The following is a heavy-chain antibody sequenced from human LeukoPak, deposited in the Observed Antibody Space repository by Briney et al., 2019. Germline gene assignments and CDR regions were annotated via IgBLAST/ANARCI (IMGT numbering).Heavy chain of an antibody. CDR1: GFTFSSYS. J-gene: IGHJ5*02. CDR3: ARDHSGSYFSIDP. Sequence: PGGSLRLSCAASGFTFSSYSMNWVRQAPGKGLEWVSYISSSSSTIYYADSVKGRFTTSRDNAENSLYLQMNSLRAEDTAVYYCARDHSGSYFSIDPWGQGTLVTVSS. V-gene: IGHV3-48*01. CDR2: ISSSSSTI. D-gene: IGHD1-26*01.